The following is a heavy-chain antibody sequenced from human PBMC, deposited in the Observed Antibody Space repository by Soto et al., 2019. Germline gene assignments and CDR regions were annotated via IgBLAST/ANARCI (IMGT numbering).Heavy chain of an antibody. CDR3: ARDTGDGGSIVDS. V-gene: IGHV4-59*12. CDR1: GGSITAYY. J-gene: IGHJ4*02. Sequence: SETLSLTCSVSGGSITAYYWSWIRQSPGKGLEWIGYIYFTGITTYSPSLESRVTISLDTPKNQFSLRLRSVTAADTAVYYCARDTGDGGSIVDSCGRGTLVTVSS. D-gene: IGHD3-16*01. CDR2: IYFTGIT.